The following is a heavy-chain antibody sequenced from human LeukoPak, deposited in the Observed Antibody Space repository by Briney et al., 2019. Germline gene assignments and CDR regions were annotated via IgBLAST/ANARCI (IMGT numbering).Heavy chain of an antibody. V-gene: IGHV4-59*01. CDR1: GGSISSYY. D-gene: IGHD6-19*01. CDR3: ARCIAVAGTIDY. Sequence: SETLSLTCTVSGGSISSYYWSWIRQPPGKGLEWIGYIHYSGSTNYNPSLKSRVTISVDTSKNQFSLKLSSVTAADTAVYYCARCIAVAGTIDYWGQGTLVTVSS. CDR2: IHYSGST. J-gene: IGHJ4*02.